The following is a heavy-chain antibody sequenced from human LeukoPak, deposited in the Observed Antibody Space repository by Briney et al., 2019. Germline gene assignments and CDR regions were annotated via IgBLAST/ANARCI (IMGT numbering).Heavy chain of an antibody. V-gene: IGHV3-30*04. CDR3: ARGPGSLDAFDI. CDR1: GFTFSSYA. CDR2: ISYDGSNK. J-gene: IGHJ3*02. Sequence: PGRSLRLSCAASGFTFSSYAMHWVRQAPGKGLEWVAVISYDGSNKYYADSVKGRFTISRDNSKNTLYLQMNSLRAEDTAVYYCARGPGSLDAFDIWGQGTMVTVSS.